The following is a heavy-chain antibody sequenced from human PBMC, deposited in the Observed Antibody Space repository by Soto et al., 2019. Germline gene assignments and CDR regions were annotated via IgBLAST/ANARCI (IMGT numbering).Heavy chain of an antibody. CDR3: AKGSRFLEWSALDY. V-gene: IGHV3-23*01. CDR1: GFTFSSYA. Sequence: GGALRLSCVASGFTFSSYAMSWVRQAPGKGLEWVSAISGSGGSTYYADSVKGRFTISRDNSKNTLYLQMNSLRAEDTAVYYCAKGSRFLEWSALDYWGQGTLVTVSS. J-gene: IGHJ4*02. CDR2: ISGSGGST. D-gene: IGHD3-3*01.